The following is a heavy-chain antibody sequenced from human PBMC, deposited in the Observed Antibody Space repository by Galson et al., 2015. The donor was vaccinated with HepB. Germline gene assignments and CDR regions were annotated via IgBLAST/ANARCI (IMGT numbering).Heavy chain of an antibody. V-gene: IGHV3-23*01. J-gene: IGHJ4*02. CDR1: GFTFSSYA. CDR3: AKGRLSGSSFSDFDY. Sequence: SLRLSCAASGFTFSSYAMSWVRQPPGKGLQWVSAISGSGGNTYYADSVKGRFTISRDNSKNTLFVQMNSLRAEDTAVYYCAKGRLSGSSFSDFDYWGQGILATVSS. D-gene: IGHD6-6*01. CDR2: ISGSGGNT.